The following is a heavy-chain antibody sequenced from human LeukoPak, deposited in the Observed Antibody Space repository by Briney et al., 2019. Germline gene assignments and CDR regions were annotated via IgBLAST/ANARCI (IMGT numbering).Heavy chain of an antibody. CDR2: INHSGST. V-gene: IGHV4-34*01. CDR1: GGSLSGYY. Sequence: SETLSLTCAVSGGSLSGYYWTWIRQPPGKGLEWIGEINHSGSTNYNPSLKSRVTISVDTSKKQFFLKLNSVTAADTAVYYCASSMHDSSGYYDHDAFDIWGQGTMVTVSS. CDR3: ASSMHDSSGYYDHDAFDI. D-gene: IGHD3-22*01. J-gene: IGHJ3*02.